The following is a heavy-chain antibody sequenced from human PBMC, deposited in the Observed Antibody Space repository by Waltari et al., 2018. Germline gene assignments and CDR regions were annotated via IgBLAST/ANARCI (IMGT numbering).Heavy chain of an antibody. V-gene: IGHV3-43*01. CDR3: AKDIASQYYGSGSPTSYGMDV. CDR1: GFTFDDYT. Sequence: EVQLVESGGVVVQPGGSLRLSCAASGFTFDDYTMHWVRQAPGKGLEWVSLIRWDGGSTYYADSVKGRVTISRDNSKNSLYLQMNSLRTEDTALYYCAKDIASQYYGSGSPTSYGMDVWGQGTTVTVSS. CDR2: IRWDGGST. D-gene: IGHD3-10*01. J-gene: IGHJ6*02.